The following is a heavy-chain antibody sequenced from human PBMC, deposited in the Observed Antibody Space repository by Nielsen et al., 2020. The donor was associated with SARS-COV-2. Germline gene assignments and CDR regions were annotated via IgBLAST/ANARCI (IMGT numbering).Heavy chain of an antibody. CDR3: ARDRDRSGCPMD. Sequence: GGSLRLSCAASGFTFSSYAMHWVRQAPGKGLEWVAVISYDGNNKYYADSVKGRFTISRDNPKNTLYLQMNSLRAEDTAVYYCARDRDRSGCPMDWGQGTLVTVSS. V-gene: IGHV3-30*04. D-gene: IGHD6-19*01. CDR2: ISYDGNNK. J-gene: IGHJ4*02. CDR1: GFTFSSYA.